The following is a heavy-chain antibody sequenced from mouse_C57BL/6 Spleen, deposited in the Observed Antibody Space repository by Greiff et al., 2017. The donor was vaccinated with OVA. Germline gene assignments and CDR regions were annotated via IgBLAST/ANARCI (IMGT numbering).Heavy chain of an antibody. CDR2: IDPENGDT. D-gene: IGHD1-1*01. Sequence: VQLQQSGAELVRPGASVKLSCTASGFNIKDDYMHWVKQRPEQGLEWIGWIDPENGDTEYAQKFQGKATITADTSSNTAYMQLSSLTSEDTAVYYCTTGRVVASDYWGQGTTLTVSS. V-gene: IGHV14-4*01. CDR3: TTGRVVASDY. J-gene: IGHJ2*01. CDR1: GFNIKDDY.